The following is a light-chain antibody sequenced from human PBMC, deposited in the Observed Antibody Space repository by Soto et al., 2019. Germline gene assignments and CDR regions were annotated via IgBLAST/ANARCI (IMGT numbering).Light chain of an antibody. J-gene: IGKJ4*01. V-gene: IGKV3-15*01. Sequence: EVSMNPYPTPLPVAPGERATLSCRASQSVSSNLAWYQQKPGQAPRLLIYGASTRATGIPARFSGSGSGTEFTLTISSLQSEDFAVYYCQQYDNWPLTFGGGTKVDI. CDR2: GAS. CDR1: QSVSSN. CDR3: QQYDNWPLT.